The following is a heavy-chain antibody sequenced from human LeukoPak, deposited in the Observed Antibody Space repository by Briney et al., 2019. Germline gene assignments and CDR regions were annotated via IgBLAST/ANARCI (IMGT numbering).Heavy chain of an antibody. D-gene: IGHD3-22*01. Sequence: GGSLRLSCAASGFTFSSYGMHWVRQAPGKGLEWVAVIWHDGNKKYYADSVKGRFTNSRDNSKNTLYLQMNSLRAEDTAVYYCARDPTTYYYDSSGSTIDYWGQGTLVTVSS. CDR1: GFTFSSYG. J-gene: IGHJ4*02. V-gene: IGHV3-33*01. CDR2: IWHDGNKK. CDR3: ARDPTTYYYDSSGSTIDY.